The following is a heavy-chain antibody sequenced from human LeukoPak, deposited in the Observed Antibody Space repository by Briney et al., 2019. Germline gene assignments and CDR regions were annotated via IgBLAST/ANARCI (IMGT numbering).Heavy chain of an antibody. Sequence: SQTLSLTCTVSGGSISSGSYYWSWIRQPAGKGLEWIGRIYTSGSTNYNPSLKSRVTISVDTSKNQFSLKLSSVTAADTAVYYCARVLAREYYYYMDVWGKGTTVAVSS. D-gene: IGHD6-13*01. CDR2: IYTSGST. V-gene: IGHV4-61*02. CDR1: GGSISSGSYY. J-gene: IGHJ6*03. CDR3: ARVLAREYYYYMDV.